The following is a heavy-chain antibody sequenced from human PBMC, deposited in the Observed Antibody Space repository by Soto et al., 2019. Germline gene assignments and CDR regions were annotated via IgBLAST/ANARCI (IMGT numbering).Heavy chain of an antibody. Sequence: SVKVSCKASGGTFSSYAISWVRQAPGQGLEWMGGIIPIFGTANYAQKFQGRVTITADESTSTAYMELSSLRSEDTAVYYCARENCGGDCYSDYWGQGTLVTVSS. J-gene: IGHJ4*02. CDR1: GGTFSSYA. V-gene: IGHV1-69*13. D-gene: IGHD2-21*02. CDR2: IIPIFGTA. CDR3: ARENCGGDCYSDY.